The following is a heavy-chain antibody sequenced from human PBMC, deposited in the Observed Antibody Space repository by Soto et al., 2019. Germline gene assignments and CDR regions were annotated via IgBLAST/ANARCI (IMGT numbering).Heavy chain of an antibody. CDR1: GYSFTTYW. J-gene: IGHJ4*01. D-gene: IGHD3-10*01. CDR2: IDPSDSYT. Sequence: VASLKISCKASGYSFTTYWISWVRQMPGKGLEWMGRIDPSDSYTKYSPSFQGHVTISANKSISTAYLQWSSLKASDTATYYCARDPPIVSITCLDNWGQVTMVTASS. V-gene: IGHV5-10-1*01. CDR3: ARDPPIVSITCLDN.